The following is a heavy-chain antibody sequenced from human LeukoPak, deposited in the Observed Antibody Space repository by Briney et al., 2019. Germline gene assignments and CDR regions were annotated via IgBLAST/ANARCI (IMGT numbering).Heavy chain of an antibody. Sequence: GGSLRLSCAASGFTFSSYAMSWVRQAPGKGLEWVSAISGSGGSTYYADSVKGRFTISRDNSKNTLYLQMNSLRAEDTAVYYCASREQLAMHFDYWGQGTLVTVSS. D-gene: IGHD6-13*01. CDR2: ISGSGGST. CDR3: ASREQLAMHFDY. J-gene: IGHJ4*02. CDR1: GFTFSSYA. V-gene: IGHV3-23*01.